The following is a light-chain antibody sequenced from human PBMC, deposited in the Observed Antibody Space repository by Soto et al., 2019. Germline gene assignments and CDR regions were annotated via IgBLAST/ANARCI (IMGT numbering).Light chain of an antibody. CDR1: TSNIRNNP. Sequence: QSVLTQPPSASGTPGQMVTISCSGSTSNIRNNPVTWFQQFPGTAPKLLIYTNNQRPSGVPDRFSGTKSDTAASLAISGLQSADEADYYCSAWDGSLNNFVFGTGTKVTVL. CDR2: TNN. J-gene: IGLJ1*01. V-gene: IGLV1-44*01. CDR3: SAWDGSLNNFV.